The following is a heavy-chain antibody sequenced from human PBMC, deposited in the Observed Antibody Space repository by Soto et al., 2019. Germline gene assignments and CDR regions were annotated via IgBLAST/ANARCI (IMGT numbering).Heavy chain of an antibody. Sequence: QVHLVQSGSEVEKPGASVKVSCRAATDTFRNYGVSWVRQAPGQGLEWLGWISGFNGNTNYAQNFQDRVTLTLDTSTTSAYMDLRSLRSDDTAVYYCARDRDYGLYGGFFDLWGQGTLVIVSS. V-gene: IGHV1-18*01. CDR1: TDTFRNYG. CDR3: ARDRDYGLYGGFFDL. CDR2: ISGFNGNT. D-gene: IGHD4-17*01. J-gene: IGHJ4*02.